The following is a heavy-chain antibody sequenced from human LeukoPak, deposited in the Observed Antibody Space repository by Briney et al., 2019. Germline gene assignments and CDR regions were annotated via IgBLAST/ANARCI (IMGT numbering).Heavy chain of an antibody. D-gene: IGHD3-16*01. CDR3: ARDGGPRVTTATYFDS. CDR2: IIPIFGTA. CDR1: GGTFSSYA. J-gene: IGHJ4*02. Sequence: SVKVSCKASGGTFSSYAISWVRQAPGQGLEWMGGIIPIFGTANYAQKFQGRVTITAEESTSTAYMELSSLRSEDTAVYYCARDGGPRVTTATYFDSGGREPLATVP. V-gene: IGHV1-69*13.